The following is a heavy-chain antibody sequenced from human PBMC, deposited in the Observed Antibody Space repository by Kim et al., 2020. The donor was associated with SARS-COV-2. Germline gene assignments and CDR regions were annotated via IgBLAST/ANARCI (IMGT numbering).Heavy chain of an antibody. Sequence: SETLSLTCTVSGGSISSYYWSWIRQPPGKGLEWIGYIYYSGSTNYNPSLKSRVTISVDTSKNQFSLKLSSVTAADTAVYYCASLSSSWVDLFDYWGQGTLVTVSS. CDR1: GGSISSYY. J-gene: IGHJ4*02. D-gene: IGHD6-13*01. CDR2: IYYSGST. V-gene: IGHV4-59*08. CDR3: ASLSSSWVDLFDY.